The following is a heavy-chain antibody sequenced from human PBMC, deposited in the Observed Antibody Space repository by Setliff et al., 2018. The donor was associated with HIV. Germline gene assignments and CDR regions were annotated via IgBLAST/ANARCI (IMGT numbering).Heavy chain of an antibody. CDR2: IDHSGST. J-gene: IGHJ4*02. D-gene: IGHD3-22*01. V-gene: IGHV4-34*01. Sequence: SETLSLTCEVYGGSFSGYYWSWVRQPPGKGLEWIGEIDHSGSTNYNPSLKSRVTISVDTSKNQFSLKLSSVTAADTAVYYCARHDSGGYYSLDYWGQGTLVTVSS. CDR3: ARHDSGGYYSLDY. CDR1: GGSFSGYY.